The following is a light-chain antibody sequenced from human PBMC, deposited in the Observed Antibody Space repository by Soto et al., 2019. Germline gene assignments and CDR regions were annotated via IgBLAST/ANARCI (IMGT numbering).Light chain of an antibody. J-gene: IGKJ5*01. CDR1: QDISNY. V-gene: IGKV1-33*01. CDR3: QQYDNLPPGIT. CDR2: DAS. Sequence: DIQMTQSPSSLSASVGDRVTITCQASQDISNYLNWYQQEPGKAPKLLIYDASNLETGVPSRFSGSGSGTDFTFTISSLQPEDIATYYCQQYDNLPPGITFGQGTRLEIK.